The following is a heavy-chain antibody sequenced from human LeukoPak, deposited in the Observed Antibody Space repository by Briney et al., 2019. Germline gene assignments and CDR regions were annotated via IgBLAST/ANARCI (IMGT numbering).Heavy chain of an antibody. CDR3: ARAVRFLEWPNWFDH. Sequence: ASVKVSCKASGGTFISYVISWVRQAPGQGLEWMGGIIPIFGTANYAQKFQGRVTITTDESTSTAYMELSSLRSEDTAVYYCARAVRFLEWPNWFDHWGQGTLVTVSS. J-gene: IGHJ5*02. D-gene: IGHD3-3*01. CDR2: IIPIFGTA. V-gene: IGHV1-69*05. CDR1: GGTFISYV.